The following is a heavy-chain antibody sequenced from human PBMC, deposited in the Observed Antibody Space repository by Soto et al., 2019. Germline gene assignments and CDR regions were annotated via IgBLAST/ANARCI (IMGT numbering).Heavy chain of an antibody. D-gene: IGHD6-19*01. CDR2: IYYSGST. J-gene: IGHJ6*02. V-gene: IGHV4-39*01. Sequence: SSETLSLTCTVSGGSISSSSYYWGWIRQPPGKGLGWIGSIYYSGSTYYNPSLKSRVTISVDTSKNQFSLKLSSVTAADTAVYYCASHTSPYSSGWDDYYYYYGMDVWGQGTTVTVSS. CDR3: ASHTSPYSSGWDDYYYYYGMDV. CDR1: GGSISSSSYY.